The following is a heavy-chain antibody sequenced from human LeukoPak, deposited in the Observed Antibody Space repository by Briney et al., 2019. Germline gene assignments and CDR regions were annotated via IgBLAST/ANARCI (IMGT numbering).Heavy chain of an antibody. CDR2: ISYDGSNK. Sequence: GGSLRLSCAASGFTFSSYAMHWVRQAPGKGLEWVAVISYDGSNKYYADSVKGRFTISRDNSKNTLYLQMNSLRAEDTAVYYCARSLTTVDFGSPIDYWGQGTLVTVSS. CDR1: GFTFSSYA. D-gene: IGHD4-17*01. J-gene: IGHJ4*02. V-gene: IGHV3-30*01. CDR3: ARSLTTVDFGSPIDY.